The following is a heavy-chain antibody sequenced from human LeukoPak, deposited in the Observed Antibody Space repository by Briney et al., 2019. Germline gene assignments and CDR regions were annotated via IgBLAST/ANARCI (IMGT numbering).Heavy chain of an antibody. J-gene: IGHJ4*02. D-gene: IGHD2-2*01. V-gene: IGHV3-23*01. CDR3: AKEVGYCSSTSCYPSY. Sequence: AGGSLRLSCAASGFTFSSYAMSWVRQAPGKGLEWVSAISGSGGSTYYADSVKGRFTISRDNSKNTLYLQMNSLRAEDTAVYYCAKEVGYCSSTSCYPSYWGQGTLVTVSS. CDR1: GFTFSSYA. CDR2: ISGSGGST.